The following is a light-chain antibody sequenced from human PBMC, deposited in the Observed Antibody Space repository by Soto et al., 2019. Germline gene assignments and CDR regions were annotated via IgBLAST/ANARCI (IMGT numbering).Light chain of an antibody. V-gene: IGKV3-20*01. CDR3: QQYDSSPLT. Sequence: EIVLTQSPGTLSLSPGERATLSCRASQSVSSSYLAWYQQKPGQAPRLLIYAASSRATGIPVRFSGSGSGTDFTLTISRLEPEDFAVYYCQQYDSSPLTFGPGTKVDIK. CDR1: QSVSSSY. J-gene: IGKJ3*01. CDR2: AAS.